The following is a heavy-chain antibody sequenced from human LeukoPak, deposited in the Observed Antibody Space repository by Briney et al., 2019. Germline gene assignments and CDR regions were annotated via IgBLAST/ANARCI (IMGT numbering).Heavy chain of an antibody. CDR1: GGSFSGYY. V-gene: IGHV4-34*01. CDR3: ARADYGMDV. Sequence: SETLSLTCAVYGGSFSGYYWSWIRQPPGKGLEWIGEINHSGSTNYNPSLKSRVTISVDTSKNQFSLKLSSVTAADTAVSYYARADYGMDVWGQGTTVTVS. CDR2: INHSGST. J-gene: IGHJ6*02.